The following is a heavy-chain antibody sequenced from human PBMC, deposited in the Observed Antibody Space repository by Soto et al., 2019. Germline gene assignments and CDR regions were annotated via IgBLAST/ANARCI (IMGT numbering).Heavy chain of an antibody. CDR2: IIPIFGTA. Sequence: SVKVSCKASGGTFSSYAISWVRQAPGQGLEWMGGIIPIFGTANYAQKFQGRVTITADESTSTAYMELSSLRSEDTAVYYCATETLVLVAATFDYWGQGTLVTVSS. D-gene: IGHD2-15*01. V-gene: IGHV1-69*13. CDR3: ATETLVLVAATFDY. CDR1: GGTFSSYA. J-gene: IGHJ4*02.